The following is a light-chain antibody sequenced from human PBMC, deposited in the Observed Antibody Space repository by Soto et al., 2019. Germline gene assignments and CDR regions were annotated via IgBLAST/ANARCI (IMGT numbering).Light chain of an antibody. J-gene: IGKJ1*01. CDR2: GAS. Sequence: KVLTQSPASQSQSPGERATLSCRASQSVSSSYLAWYQQKPGQAPRLLIYGASSRATGIPDRLSGSGSGTDFTLTISRLLPEDFAVYYCEQYGTSPRTFGPGTKVDIK. V-gene: IGKV3-20*01. CDR3: EQYGTSPRT. CDR1: QSVSSSY.